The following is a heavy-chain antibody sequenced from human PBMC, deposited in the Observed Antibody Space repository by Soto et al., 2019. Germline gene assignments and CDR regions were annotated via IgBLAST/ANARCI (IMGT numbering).Heavy chain of an antibody. CDR1: GYTLTELS. CDR3: ATGVEITMIVVAAAAFDI. J-gene: IGHJ3*02. Sequence: GASVKVSCKVSGYTLTELSMHWVRQAPGKGLEWMGGFDPEDGETIYAQKFQGRVTMTEDTSTDTAYMELSSLRSEDTAVYYCATGVEITMIVVAAAAFDIWGQGTMVTVS. D-gene: IGHD3-22*01. V-gene: IGHV1-24*01. CDR2: FDPEDGET.